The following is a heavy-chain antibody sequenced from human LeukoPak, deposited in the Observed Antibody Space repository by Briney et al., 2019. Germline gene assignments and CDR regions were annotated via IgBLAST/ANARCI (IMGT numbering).Heavy chain of an antibody. CDR1: GGSFSGYY. V-gene: IGHV4-34*01. D-gene: IGHD6-13*01. Sequence: SETLSLTCAVYGGSFSGYYWSWIRQPPGKGLEWIGEINHSGSTNYNPSLKSRVTISVDTSKNQFSLKLSSVTAADTAVYYCARTSEYSSSWYGGGHYYYYMDVWGKGTTVTISS. CDR3: ARTSEYSSSWYGGGHYYYYMDV. CDR2: INHSGST. J-gene: IGHJ6*03.